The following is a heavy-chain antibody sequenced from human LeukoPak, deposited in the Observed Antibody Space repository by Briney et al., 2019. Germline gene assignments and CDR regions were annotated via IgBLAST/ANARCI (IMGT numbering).Heavy chain of an antibody. CDR2: INAGNGNT. CDR3: ASSLGTYYDSPMLDY. D-gene: IGHD3-22*01. CDR1: GYTFTGYY. Sequence: GASVKVSCKSSGYTFTGYYIHWVRQAPGQGLEWMGWINAGNGNTKYSQKFQGRVTITRDTSASTAYMELSSLGSEDTAVYYCASSLGTYYDSPMLDYWGQGTLVTVSS. J-gene: IGHJ4*02. V-gene: IGHV1-3*01.